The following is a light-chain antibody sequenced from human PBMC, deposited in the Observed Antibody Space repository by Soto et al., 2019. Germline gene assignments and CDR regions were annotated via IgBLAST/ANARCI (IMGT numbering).Light chain of an antibody. Sequence: IRVTQSPSYFSASTGERVSITCRATQDIGTYLAWYQQIPGKAPKLLIYDASTLQTGVPSRFSGSGSGTDFTLTISDLQSEDFGTYYCQQFYNYPRTFGQGTKVDIK. J-gene: IGKJ1*01. CDR2: DAS. CDR1: QDIGTY. V-gene: IGKV1-8*01. CDR3: QQFYNYPRT.